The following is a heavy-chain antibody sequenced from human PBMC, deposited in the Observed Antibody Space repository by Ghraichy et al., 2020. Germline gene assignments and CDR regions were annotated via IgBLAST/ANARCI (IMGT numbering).Heavy chain of an antibody. CDR2: IKSKTDGGTT. CDR3: TTDVYDYDYVWGDY. V-gene: IGHV3-15*01. Sequence: GGSLRLSCAASGFTFSNARMSWVRQAPGKGLEWVGRIKSKTDGGTTDYGAPVKGRFTISRDDSKNTLYLQMNSLKTEDTAVYCCTTDVYDYDYVWGDYWGQGTLVTVSS. J-gene: IGHJ4*02. CDR1: GFTFSNAR. D-gene: IGHD3-16*01.